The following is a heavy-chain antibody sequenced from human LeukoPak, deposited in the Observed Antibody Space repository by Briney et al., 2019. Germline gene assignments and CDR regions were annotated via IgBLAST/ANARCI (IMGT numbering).Heavy chain of an antibody. D-gene: IGHD2-2*02. J-gene: IGHJ5*02. V-gene: IGHV3-21*01. CDR3: ARDPEYPGWFDP. CDR2: ISSSSSYI. Sequence: GGSLRLSCAASGFTFSSYSMNWVRQAPGKGLEWVSSISSSSSYIYYADSVKGRFTISRDDAKNSLYLQMNSLRAEDTAVYYCARDPEYPGWFDPWGQGTLVTVSS. CDR1: GFTFSSYS.